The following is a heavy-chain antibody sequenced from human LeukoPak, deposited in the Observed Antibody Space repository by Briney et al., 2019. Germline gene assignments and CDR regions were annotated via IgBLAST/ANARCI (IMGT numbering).Heavy chain of an antibody. J-gene: IGHJ4*02. CDR3: VKDRTGTYTLDY. V-gene: IGHV3-30-3*01. CDR2: ISDDGSRQ. Sequence: TGGSLRLSCAATGFTFSNYAIHWGRQAPGKGLEWVAFISDDGSRQHYADSVKGRFTISRDNSKNTLNLQMNGLRAEDTAVYYCVKDRTGTYTLDYWGQGTLVTVSS. D-gene: IGHD3-10*01. CDR1: GFTFSNYA.